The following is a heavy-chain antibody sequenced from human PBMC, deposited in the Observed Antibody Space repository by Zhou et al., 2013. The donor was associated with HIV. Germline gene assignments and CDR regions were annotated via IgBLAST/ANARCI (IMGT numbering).Heavy chain of an antibody. D-gene: IGHD5-12*01. CDR2: INPNSGGK. J-gene: IGHJ4*02. V-gene: IGHV1-2*02. CDR1: GYTFTDYY. CDR3: ARVGAGWLQFNALDY. Sequence: QVQLVQSGAEMKKPGASVNISCKASGYTFTDYYIHWVRQAPGQGLEWMGWINPNSGGKNYAQKFQGRVTITADESTSTAYMELSSLRSEDTAVYYCARVGAGWLQFNALDYWGQGTLVTVSS.